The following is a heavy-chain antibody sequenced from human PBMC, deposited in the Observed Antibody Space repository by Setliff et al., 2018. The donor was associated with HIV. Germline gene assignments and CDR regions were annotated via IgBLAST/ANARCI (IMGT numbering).Heavy chain of an antibody. CDR1: GYTFINYA. D-gene: IGHD4-17*01. CDR3: ARALYGDYGGDINWLDP. J-gene: IGHJ5*02. Sequence: GASVKVSCKASGYTFINYAMNWVRQAPGQGLEWMGWINTHTGSPTYAQALTGRFVFSVDTSVTTAYLQISSLKADGTAVYYCARALYGDYGGDINWLDPWGQGTLVTVSS. CDR2: INTHTGSP. V-gene: IGHV7-4-1*02.